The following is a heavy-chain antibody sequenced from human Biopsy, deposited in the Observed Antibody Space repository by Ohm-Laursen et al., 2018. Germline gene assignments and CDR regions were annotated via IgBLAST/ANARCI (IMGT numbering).Heavy chain of an antibody. CDR3: ARDRDRRGWFDP. Sequence: SDTLSLTCTVSGGSFSSYSWSWIRQPAGKGLEWIGQIYTSGITSYNPSLKSRVTMSVDTSKNKFSLRVSSVTAADTAVYYCARDRDRRGWFDPWGQGTLVTVSS. CDR2: IYTSGIT. V-gene: IGHV4-4*07. J-gene: IGHJ5*02. D-gene: IGHD1-14*01. CDR1: GGSFSSYS.